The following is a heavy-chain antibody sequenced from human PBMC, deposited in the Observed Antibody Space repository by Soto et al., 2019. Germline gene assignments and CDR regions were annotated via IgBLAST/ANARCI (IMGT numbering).Heavy chain of an antibody. V-gene: IGHV4-30-4*01. CDR2: IYYSGST. Sequence: SETLSLTCTVSGGSISSGDYYWSWIRQPPGKGLEWIGYIYYSGSTYYNPSLKSRVTISVDTSKNQFSLKLSSVTAADTAVYYCARDEKVTGTTLSWFDPWGQGTLVTVSS. D-gene: IGHD1-7*01. CDR3: ARDEKVTGTTLSWFDP. CDR1: GGSISSGDYY. J-gene: IGHJ5*02.